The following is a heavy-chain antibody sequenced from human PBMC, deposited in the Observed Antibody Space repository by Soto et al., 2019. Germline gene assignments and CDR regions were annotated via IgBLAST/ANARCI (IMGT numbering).Heavy chain of an antibody. CDR1: GFTFSSYA. V-gene: IGHV3-23*01. CDR3: ASSYDYIGGSYPPGAAFDI. J-gene: IGHJ3*02. Sequence: GGSLRLSCAASGFTFSSYAMSWVRQAPGKGLEWVSAISGSGGSTYYADSVKGRFTISRDNSKNTLYLQMNSLRAEDTAVYYCASSYDYIGGSYPPGAAFDIWGQGTMVTVSS. D-gene: IGHD3-16*02. CDR2: ISGSGGST.